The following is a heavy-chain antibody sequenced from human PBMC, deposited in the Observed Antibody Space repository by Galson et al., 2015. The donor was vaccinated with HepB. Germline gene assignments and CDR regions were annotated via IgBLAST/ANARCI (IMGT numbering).Heavy chain of an antibody. Sequence: SLRLSCAASGFTFSGSAIHWVRQTSGKGLEWVGHFRSKATNYATAYAASLKGRFTISRDDSKNTAYLHMKSLKTEDTAVYYCIRMADLSGYSSSWGQGTLVTVSS. CDR2: FRSKATNYAT. V-gene: IGHV3-73*01. CDR1: GFTFSGSA. J-gene: IGHJ4*02. CDR3: IRMADLSGYSSS. D-gene: IGHD6-13*01.